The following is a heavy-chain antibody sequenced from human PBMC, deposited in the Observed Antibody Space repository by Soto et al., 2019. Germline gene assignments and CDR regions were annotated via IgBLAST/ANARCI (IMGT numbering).Heavy chain of an antibody. Sequence: ASVKVSCKASGYTFTGYYMHWVRQAPGQGLEWIGIINPSGGSTSYAQKFQGRVTITRDTSTSTAYLELRSLRSDDTAVYYCAISKREVIAAAVTDRYGMDVWGQGTTVTVSS. CDR2: INPSGGST. CDR1: GYTFTGYY. J-gene: IGHJ6*02. CDR3: AISKREVIAAAVTDRYGMDV. D-gene: IGHD6-13*01. V-gene: IGHV1-46*01.